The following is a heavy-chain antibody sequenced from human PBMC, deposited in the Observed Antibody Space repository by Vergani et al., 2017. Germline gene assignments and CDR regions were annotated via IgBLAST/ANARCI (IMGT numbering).Heavy chain of an antibody. CDR2: IWFDGSNK. D-gene: IGHD6-19*01. CDR3: ARDRLIIAVAGTRPNWFDP. Sequence: QVQLVQSGAEVKKPGASVKVSCKASGYTFTSYYMHWVRQAPGKGLEWVALIWFDGSNKYYADSVKGRFTISRDNAKNSLYLQMNSLRAEDTAVYYCARDRLIIAVAGTRPNWFDPWGQGTLVTVSS. CDR1: GYTFTSYY. J-gene: IGHJ5*02. V-gene: IGHV3-33*01.